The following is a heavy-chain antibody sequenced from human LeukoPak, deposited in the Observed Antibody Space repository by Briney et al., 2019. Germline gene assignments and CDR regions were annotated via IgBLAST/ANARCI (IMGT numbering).Heavy chain of an antibody. CDR2: ISGSGGST. CDR1: GFTFSSYA. CDR3: AKAGYSYGGNFDY. D-gene: IGHD4-23*01. V-gene: IGHV3-23*01. J-gene: IGHJ4*02. Sequence: GGSLRLSCAASGFTFSSYAVSWVRQAPGKGLEWVSAISGSGGSTYYADSVKGRFTISRDNSKNTLYLQMNSLRAEDTAVYYCAKAGYSYGGNFDYWGQGTLVTVSS.